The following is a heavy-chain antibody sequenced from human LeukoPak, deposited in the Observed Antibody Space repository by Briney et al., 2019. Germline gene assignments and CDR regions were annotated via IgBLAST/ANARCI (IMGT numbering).Heavy chain of an antibody. D-gene: IGHD3-22*01. V-gene: IGHV4-34*01. Sequence: SETLSLTCAVYGGSFSGYYWSWIRQPPGKGLEWIGEINHSGSTNYNPSLKSRVTISIDTSKNQFSLKLSSATAADTAVYYCARRKDSSGYFGRMGWFDPWGQGTLVTVSS. CDR3: ARRKDSSGYFGRMGWFDP. CDR2: INHSGST. J-gene: IGHJ5*02. CDR1: GGSFSGYY.